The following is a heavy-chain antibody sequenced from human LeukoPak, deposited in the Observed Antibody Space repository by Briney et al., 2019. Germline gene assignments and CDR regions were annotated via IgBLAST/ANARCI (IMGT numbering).Heavy chain of an antibody. CDR1: GFTFSSYG. V-gene: IGHV3-30*18. CDR2: ISYDGNNK. CDR3: ANLAYCGGDCYDAFDI. D-gene: IGHD2-21*02. Sequence: GGSLRLSCAASGFTFSSYGMHWVRQAPGTGLEWVAVISYDGNNKYFADSVKGRFTISRDNSKNTLYLQMNSLRAEDTAVYYCANLAYCGGDCYDAFDIWGQGTMVTVSS. J-gene: IGHJ3*02.